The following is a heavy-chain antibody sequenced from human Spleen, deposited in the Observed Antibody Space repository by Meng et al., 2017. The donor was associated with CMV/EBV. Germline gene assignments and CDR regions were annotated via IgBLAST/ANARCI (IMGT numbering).Heavy chain of an antibody. Sequence: GESLKISCAASGFTFSGYWMSWVRQAPGKGLEWVSAISGSGGSTYYADSVKGRFTISRDNSKNTLYLQMNSLRAEDTAVYYCAKNAMVRGYGMDVWGQGTTVTVSS. CDR1: GFTFSGYW. V-gene: IGHV3-23*01. CDR3: AKNAMVRGYGMDV. CDR2: ISGSGGST. D-gene: IGHD3-10*01. J-gene: IGHJ6*02.